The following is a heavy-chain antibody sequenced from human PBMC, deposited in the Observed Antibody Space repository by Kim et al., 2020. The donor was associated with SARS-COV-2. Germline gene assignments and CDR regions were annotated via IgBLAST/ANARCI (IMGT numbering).Heavy chain of an antibody. CDR1: GFSLSTSGVG. CDR3: AHTYYDYIWGSYRIVGSRYYVDY. Sequence: SGPTLVNPTQTLTLTCTFSGFSLSTSGVGVGWIRQPPGKALEWLALIYWDDDKRYSPSLKSRLTITKDTSKNQVVLTMTNMDPVDTATYYCAHTYYDYIWGSYRIVGSRYYVDYWGQGTLVTVSS. J-gene: IGHJ4*02. D-gene: IGHD3-16*02. CDR2: IYWDDDK. V-gene: IGHV2-5*02.